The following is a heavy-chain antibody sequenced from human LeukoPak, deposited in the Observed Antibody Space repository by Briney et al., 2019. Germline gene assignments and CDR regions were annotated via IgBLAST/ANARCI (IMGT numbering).Heavy chain of an antibody. CDR3: AKEEATVGATGFDY. D-gene: IGHD1-26*01. Sequence: PGRSLRLSCAASGFTFDDYAMHWVRQAPGKGLEWVSGISWNSGSIGYADSVKGRFTISRDNAKNSLYLQMNSLRAEDTALYYCAKEEATVGATGFDYWGQGTLVTVSS. J-gene: IGHJ4*02. CDR2: ISWNSGSI. CDR1: GFTFDDYA. V-gene: IGHV3-9*01.